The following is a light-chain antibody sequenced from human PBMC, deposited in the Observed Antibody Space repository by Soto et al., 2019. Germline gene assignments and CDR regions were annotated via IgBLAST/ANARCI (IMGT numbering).Light chain of an antibody. J-gene: IGKJ1*01. CDR3: QQYNNWPQT. Sequence: EIVLTQSPGTLSLSPGERSTLSCVSSQSVTSNYLAWYQQKPGQAPRLLIYGASTRATGIPARFSGSGSGTEFTLTISSLQSEDFAVYYCQQYNNWPQTFGQGTKVDI. V-gene: IGKV3-15*01. CDR2: GAS. CDR1: QSVTSN.